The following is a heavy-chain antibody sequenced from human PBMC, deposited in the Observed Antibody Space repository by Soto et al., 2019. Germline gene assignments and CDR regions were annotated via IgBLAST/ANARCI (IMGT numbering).Heavy chain of an antibody. J-gene: IGHJ5*01. D-gene: IGHD2-15*01. V-gene: IGHV4-30-4*01. CDR1: GDSISTVDYF. CDR3: ARGRYCLTGRCFPNWFDS. CDR2: IYKSATT. Sequence: SETLSLTCSVSGDSISTVDYFWAWIRQPPGQALEYIGYIYKSATTYYNPSFESRVAISLDTSKSQFSLNVTSVTAADTAVCFCARGRYCLTGRCFPNWFDSWGQGTQVTVSS.